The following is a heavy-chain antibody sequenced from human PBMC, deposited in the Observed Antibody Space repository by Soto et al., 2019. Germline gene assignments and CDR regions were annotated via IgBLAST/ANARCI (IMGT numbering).Heavy chain of an antibody. J-gene: IGHJ4*02. CDR3: ARASGSYYQFYY. V-gene: IGHV4-59*01. CDR2: IYYSGST. CDR1: GGSISSYY. Sequence: QVQLQESGPGLVKPSETLSLTCTVSGGSISSYYWSWIRQPPGKGLEWIGYIYYSGSTNYNPSLKSPVTLSVDTSKNQFSLKLSSVTAADTAVYYCARASGSYYQFYYWGQGTLVTVSS. D-gene: IGHD1-26*01.